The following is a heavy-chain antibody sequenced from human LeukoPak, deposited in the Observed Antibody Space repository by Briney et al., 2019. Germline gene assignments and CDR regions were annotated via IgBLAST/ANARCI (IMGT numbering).Heavy chain of an antibody. Sequence: GGSLRLSCAASGSTFSSYEMNWVRQAPGKGLEWVSYISSSGSTIYYADSVKGRFTISRDNAKNSLYLQMNSLRAEDTAVYYCARGRYYDILTGYYIHPAPFDYWGQGTLVTVSS. CDR1: GSTFSSYE. D-gene: IGHD3-9*01. V-gene: IGHV3-48*03. CDR2: ISSSGSTI. CDR3: ARGRYYDILTGYYIHPAPFDY. J-gene: IGHJ4*02.